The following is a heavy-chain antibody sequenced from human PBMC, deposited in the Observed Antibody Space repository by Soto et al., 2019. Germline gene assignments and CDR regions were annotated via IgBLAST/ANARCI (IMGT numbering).Heavy chain of an antibody. CDR3: ARTPDCTNGVCSAGFDY. Sequence: PGGSLRLPCAASGFTFSDYYMSWIRQAPGKGLEWVSYISSSSSYTNYADSVNGRFTISRDNAKNSLYLQMNSLRAEDTAVYYCARTPDCTNGVCSAGFDYWGQGTLVTVSS. V-gene: IGHV3-11*06. J-gene: IGHJ4*02. CDR1: GFTFSDYY. CDR2: ISSSSSYT. D-gene: IGHD2-8*01.